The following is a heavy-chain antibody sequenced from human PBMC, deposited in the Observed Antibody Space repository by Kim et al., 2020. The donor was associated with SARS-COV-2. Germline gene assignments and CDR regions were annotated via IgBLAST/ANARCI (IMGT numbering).Heavy chain of an antibody. V-gene: IGHV3-74*01. J-gene: IGHJ1*01. D-gene: IGHD3-22*01. CDR3: ARGGDYDRSGYYGFFQH. Sequence: SVKGRYTITRDNTKNTLKLHMNSLRPEETAVYYCARGGDYDRSGYYGFFQHWGQGALVTVSS.